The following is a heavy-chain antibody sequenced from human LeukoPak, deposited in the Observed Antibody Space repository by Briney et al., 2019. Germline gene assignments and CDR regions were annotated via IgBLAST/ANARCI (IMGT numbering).Heavy chain of an antibody. CDR2: IIPILGIA. J-gene: IGHJ4*02. CDR1: GYTFTSYG. D-gene: IGHD6-19*01. Sequence: SVKVSCKASGYTFTSYGINWVRQAPGQGLEWMGRIIPILGIANYAQKFQGRVTITADKSTSTAYMELSSLRSEDTAVYYCARGEQWLVSGDFDYWGQGTLVTVSS. V-gene: IGHV1-69*04. CDR3: ARGEQWLVSGDFDY.